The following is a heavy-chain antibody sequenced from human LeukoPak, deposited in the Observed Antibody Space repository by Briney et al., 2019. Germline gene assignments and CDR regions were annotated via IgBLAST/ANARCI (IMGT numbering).Heavy chain of an antibody. D-gene: IGHD5-12*01. CDR2: INPSGGST. CDR1: GYTFTGYY. V-gene: IGHV1-46*01. J-gene: IGHJ5*02. CDR3: ARVAEYSGYLNWFDP. Sequence: ASVKVSCKASGYTFTGYYMHWVRQAPGQGLEWMGIINPSGGSTSYAQKFQGRVTMTRDTSTSTVYMELSSLRSEDTAVYYCARVAEYSGYLNWFDPWGQGTLVTVSS.